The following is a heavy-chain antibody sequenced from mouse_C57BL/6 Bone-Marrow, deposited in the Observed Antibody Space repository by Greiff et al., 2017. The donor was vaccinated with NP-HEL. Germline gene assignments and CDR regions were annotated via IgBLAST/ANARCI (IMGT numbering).Heavy chain of an antibody. CDR2: ISSGGSYT. Sequence: EVQRVESGGDLVKPGGSLKLSCAASGFTFSSYGMSWVRQTPDKRLEWVATISSGGSYTYYPDSVKGRFTISRDNAKNTLYLQMSSLKSEDTAMYYCARYYDYDMDAMDYWGQGTSVTVSS. J-gene: IGHJ4*01. CDR1: GFTFSSYG. V-gene: IGHV5-6*01. CDR3: ARYYDYDMDAMDY. D-gene: IGHD2-4*01.